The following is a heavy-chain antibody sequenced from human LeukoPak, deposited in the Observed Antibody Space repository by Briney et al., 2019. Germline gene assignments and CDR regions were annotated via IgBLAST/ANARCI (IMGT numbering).Heavy chain of an antibody. CDR1: GGSISSYY. Sequence: KPSETLSLTCTVSGGSISSYYWSWIRQPPGKGLEWIGYIYYSGSTNYNPSLKSRVTISVDTSKNQFSLKRSSVTAADTAVFYCARGLGYCSGNTCLTYFDYWGQGTLVTVSS. V-gene: IGHV4-59*01. CDR2: IYYSGST. D-gene: IGHD2-15*01. J-gene: IGHJ4*02. CDR3: ARGLGYCSGNTCLTYFDY.